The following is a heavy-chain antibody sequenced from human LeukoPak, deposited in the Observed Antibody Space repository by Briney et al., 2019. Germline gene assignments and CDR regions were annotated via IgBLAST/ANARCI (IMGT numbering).Heavy chain of an antibody. CDR1: GFPFRNYW. J-gene: IGHJ5*02. V-gene: IGHV3-7*01. CDR3: ARDRGYSTFDN. CDR2: MKEDGGEI. D-gene: IGHD4-23*01. Sequence: GRSLRLSCAASGFPFRNYWMSWVRQAPGKGVYGVANMKEDGGEINYVDSVKGRFTISRDNAKNSLYLHMNSLRVEDTAVYYCARDRGYSTFDNWGQGTLVTVSS.